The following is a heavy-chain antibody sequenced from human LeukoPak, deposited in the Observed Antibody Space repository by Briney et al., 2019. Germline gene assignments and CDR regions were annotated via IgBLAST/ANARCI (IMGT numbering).Heavy chain of an antibody. CDR3: ARGGIRGVTWNWLDP. CDR1: GFTFSSYD. V-gene: IGHV3-13*01. D-gene: IGHD3-10*01. CDR2: VAGAGDT. Sequence: PGGSLRLSCAASGFTFSSYDMHWVRQATGRGLEWVSGVAGAGDTYYADSVKGRFTISRENGKSSLYLQMNSLRAGDTAVYYCARGGIRGVTWNWLDPWGQGTLVTVSS. J-gene: IGHJ5*02.